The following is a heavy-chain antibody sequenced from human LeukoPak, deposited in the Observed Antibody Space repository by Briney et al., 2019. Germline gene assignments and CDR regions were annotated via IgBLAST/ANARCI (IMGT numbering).Heavy chain of an antibody. CDR1: GFTFSSYW. CDR3: AKDDDWGRYKH. J-gene: IGHJ1*01. V-gene: IGHV3-7*03. CDR2: IKQDGSEK. D-gene: IGHD3-16*01. Sequence: GGSLRLSCAASGFTFSSYWMSWVRQAPGKGLEWVANIKQDGSEKYYVDSVKGRFTISRDDAKNSLYLQVNSLRAEDTAMYYCAKDDDWGRYKHWGQGTLVTVSS.